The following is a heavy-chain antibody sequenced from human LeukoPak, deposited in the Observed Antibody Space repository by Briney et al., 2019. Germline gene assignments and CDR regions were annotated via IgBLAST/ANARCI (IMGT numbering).Heavy chain of an antibody. Sequence: PSETLSLTCTVSGGSISSYYWSWIRQPPGKGLEWIGYIYYSGSNNYNPSLKSRVTISVDTCNNQFSLKLSSVTAANTAVYYCARDTRHDILTGYCYYYHSLDVWGQGTPVTISS. CDR2: IYYSGSN. J-gene: IGHJ6*02. V-gene: IGHV4-59*01. CDR3: ARDTRHDILTGYCYYYHSLDV. CDR1: GGSISSYY. D-gene: IGHD3-9*01.